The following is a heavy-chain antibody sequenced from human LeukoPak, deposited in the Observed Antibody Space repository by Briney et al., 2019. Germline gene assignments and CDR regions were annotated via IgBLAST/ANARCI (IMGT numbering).Heavy chain of an antibody. Sequence: GGSLRLSCAASGFTFSSYDMHGVRQAPGKGLEWVAVISYDGSNKYYADSVKGRFTISRDNSKNTLYLQMNSLRAEDTAVYYCARDRSGTEHFDYWGQGTLVTVSS. D-gene: IGHD6-13*01. CDR2: ISYDGSNK. CDR3: ARDRSGTEHFDY. V-gene: IGHV3-30*04. CDR1: GFTFSSYD. J-gene: IGHJ4*02.